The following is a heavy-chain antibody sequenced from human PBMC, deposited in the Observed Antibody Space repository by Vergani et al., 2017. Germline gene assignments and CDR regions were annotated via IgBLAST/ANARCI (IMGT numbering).Heavy chain of an antibody. CDR3: ASGPRGSYSGTFDY. CDR2: IIPILGTA. V-gene: IGHV1-69*01. D-gene: IGHD1-26*01. Sequence: QVQLVQSGAEVKKPGSSVKVSCKASGGTFSSYAISWVRQAPGQGLEWMGGIIPILGTANYAQKFQGRVTLTADESTSTAYMELSSLRSEDTAVYYCASGPRGSYSGTFDYWGQGTLGTVSS. J-gene: IGHJ4*02. CDR1: GGTFSSYA.